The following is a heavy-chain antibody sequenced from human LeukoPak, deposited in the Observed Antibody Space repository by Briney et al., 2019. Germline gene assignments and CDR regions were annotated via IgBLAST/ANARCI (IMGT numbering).Heavy chain of an antibody. J-gene: IGHJ5*02. Sequence: PGGSLRLSCAASRYGVTSDFMTWVRQAPGEGLEWLSMIFTGSLDGRTAHADSVKGRFTISRDNSANTLYLQMDSLRTEDTATYYCATRGALGPGTLVTVSS. CDR3: ATRGA. CDR1: RYGVTSDF. V-gene: IGHV3-53*01. CDR2: IFTGSLDGRT.